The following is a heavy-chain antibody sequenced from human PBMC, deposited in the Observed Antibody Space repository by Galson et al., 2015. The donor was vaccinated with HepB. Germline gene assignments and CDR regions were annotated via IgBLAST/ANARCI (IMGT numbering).Heavy chain of an antibody. Sequence: SLRLSCAASGFAFSSYAMHWVRQAPGKGLEWVAVISYDGSNKYYADSVKGRFTISRDNSKNTLYLQMNSLRAEDTAVYYCARTIMGYSGYEDAFDIWGQGTMVTVSS. CDR1: GFAFSSYA. CDR2: ISYDGSNK. V-gene: IGHV3-30-3*01. J-gene: IGHJ3*02. CDR3: ARTIMGYSGYEDAFDI. D-gene: IGHD5-12*01.